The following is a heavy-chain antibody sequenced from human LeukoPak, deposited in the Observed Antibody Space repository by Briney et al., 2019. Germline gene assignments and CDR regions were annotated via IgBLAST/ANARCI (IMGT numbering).Heavy chain of an antibody. J-gene: IGHJ4*02. D-gene: IGHD3-3*01. CDR2: IYYSGST. Sequence: PSETLSLTCTVSGGSISYSSYYWGWIRQPPGKGLEWIGSIYYSGSTYYNPSLKSRVTMSVDTSKNQVSLKLSSVTAADTAVYYCARVAFGALRFLGTYDYWGQGTLVTVSS. V-gene: IGHV4-39*07. CDR1: GGSISYSSYY. CDR3: ARVAFGALRFLGTYDY.